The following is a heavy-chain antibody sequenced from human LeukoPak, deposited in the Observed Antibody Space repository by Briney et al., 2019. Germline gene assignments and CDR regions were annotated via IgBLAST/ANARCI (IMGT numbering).Heavy chain of an antibody. CDR1: GFTFSSYG. CDR3: AVIVPGSYFDY. CDR2: IWYDGSNK. Sequence: GGSLRLSCAASGFTFSSYGMHWVRQAQGKGLEWVAVIWYDGSNKYYADSVKGRFTISRDNSKNTLYLQMNSLRAEDTAVYYCAVIVPGSYFDYWGQGTLVTVSS. V-gene: IGHV3-33*01. J-gene: IGHJ4*02. D-gene: IGHD3-22*01.